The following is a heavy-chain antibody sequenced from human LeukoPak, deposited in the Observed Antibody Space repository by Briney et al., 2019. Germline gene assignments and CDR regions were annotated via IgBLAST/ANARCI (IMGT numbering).Heavy chain of an antibody. Sequence: SETLSLTCAVYGGSFSGYYWSWIRQPPGKGLGWIGEINHSGSTYYNPSLKSRVTISVDTSKNQFSLKLSSVTAADTAVYYCARHDYGDLYYYYYYYMDVWGKGATVTISS. D-gene: IGHD4-17*01. V-gene: IGHV4-34*01. J-gene: IGHJ6*03. CDR2: INHSGST. CDR3: ARHDYGDLYYYYYYYMDV. CDR1: GGSFSGYY.